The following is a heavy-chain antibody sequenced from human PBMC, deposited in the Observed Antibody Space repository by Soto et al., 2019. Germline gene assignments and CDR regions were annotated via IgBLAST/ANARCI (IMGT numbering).Heavy chain of an antibody. V-gene: IGHV3-15*01. D-gene: IGHD2-2*01. CDR1: GFTFSNAW. J-gene: IGHJ6*02. Sequence: GGSLRLSCAASGFTFSNAWMSWVRQAPGKGLEWVGRIKSKTDGGTTDYAAPVKGRFTISRDDSKNTLYLQMNSLKTEDTAVYYCTTEGDIVVVPAATLYYYYGMDVWGQGTTVTVSS. CDR2: IKSKTDGGTT. CDR3: TTEGDIVVVPAATLYYYYGMDV.